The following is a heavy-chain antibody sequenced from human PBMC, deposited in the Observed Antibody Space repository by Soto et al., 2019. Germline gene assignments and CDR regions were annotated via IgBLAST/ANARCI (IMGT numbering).Heavy chain of an antibody. J-gene: IGHJ3*02. CDR3: AKVRHTRTRGCFAAFDI. V-gene: IGHV3-23*01. Sequence: EEQLLESGGGLVQPGGSLRLSCAASGFTFSSYDMSWVRQAPGKGLEWVSAIFGSGISTYYADSVKGRFTISRDNSKNTLYLQRKTRRAQGTAVYYCAKVRHTRTRGCFAAFDIWGQGTLVTVSS. CDR1: GFTFSSYD. CDR2: IFGSGIST. D-gene: IGHD2-2*01.